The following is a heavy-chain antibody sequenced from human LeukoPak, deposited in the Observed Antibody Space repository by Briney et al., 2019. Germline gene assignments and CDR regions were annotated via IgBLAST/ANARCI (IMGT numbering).Heavy chain of an antibody. Sequence: ASVKVSCKASGHTFTGYYMHWVRRAPGQGLEWMGWINPNSGGTNYAQKFQGRVTMTRDTSISTAYMELSRLRSDDTAVYYCARSRKDYGDYLLYYYYMDVWGKGTTVTISS. V-gene: IGHV1-2*02. J-gene: IGHJ6*03. CDR2: INPNSGGT. D-gene: IGHD4-17*01. CDR1: GHTFTGYY. CDR3: ARSRKDYGDYLLYYYYMDV.